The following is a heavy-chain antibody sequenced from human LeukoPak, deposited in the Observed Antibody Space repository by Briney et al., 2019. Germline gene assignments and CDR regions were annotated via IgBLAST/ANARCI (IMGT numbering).Heavy chain of an antibody. CDR3: ATTRLDWGRPMMGAFDI. CDR1: GYTFTGYY. CDR2: INPNSGGT. J-gene: IGHJ3*02. D-gene: IGHD3/OR15-3a*01. V-gene: IGHV1-2*04. Sequence: SVKVSCKASGYTFTGYYMHWVRQAPGQGLGWMGWINPNSGGTNYAQKFQGWVTMTRDTSISTAYMELSRLRSDDTAVYYCATTRLDWGRPMMGAFDIWGQGTMVTVSS.